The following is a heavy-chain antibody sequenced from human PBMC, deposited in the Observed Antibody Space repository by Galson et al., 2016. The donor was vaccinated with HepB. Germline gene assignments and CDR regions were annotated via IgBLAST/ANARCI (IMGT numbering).Heavy chain of an antibody. CDR2: VYTNGNS. CDR1: GDSISGDGYF. V-gene: IGHV4-61*02. CDR3: ARGFCDVDCPKHNWFDP. D-gene: IGHD2-21*01. J-gene: IGHJ5*02. Sequence: LSLTCTVSGDSISGDGYFWTWLRQPAGKGLEWIGRVYTNGNSNSNPSLAGRVAISLDTSRNEFSLHLGSVTVADTAVYYCARGFCDVDCPKHNWFDPWGEGILVTVSS.